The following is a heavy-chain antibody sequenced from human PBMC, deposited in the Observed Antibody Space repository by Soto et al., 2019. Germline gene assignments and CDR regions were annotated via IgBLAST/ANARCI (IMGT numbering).Heavy chain of an antibody. J-gene: IGHJ4*02. CDR1: GGTFSSYA. V-gene: IGHV1-69*13. CDR3: ARGAHSSSSAFDY. CDR2: IIPIFGTA. D-gene: IGHD6-6*01. Sequence: RASVKVSCKASGGTFSSYAISWVRQAPGQGLEWMGGIIPIFGTANYAQKFQGRVTITGDESTSTADMELSSRRSEDTAVYYCARGAHSSSSAFDYWGQGTLVTVSS.